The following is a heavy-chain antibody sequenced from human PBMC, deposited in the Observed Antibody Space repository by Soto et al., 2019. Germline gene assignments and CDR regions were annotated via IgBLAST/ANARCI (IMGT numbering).Heavy chain of an antibody. CDR1: NGSISNFY. J-gene: IGHJ5*02. CDR3: ARSSHKESWFDP. Sequence: QVQLQESGPGLVKPSETLSLSCTVSNGSISNFYWNWIRHPAGKELERIGRIYSSGSTNYNPSLRSRVPMSVDTSKNQFALKLNSVTAADTAVYYCARSSHKESWFDPWGQGTLVTVSS. CDR2: IYSSGST. V-gene: IGHV4-4*07. D-gene: IGHD6-13*01.